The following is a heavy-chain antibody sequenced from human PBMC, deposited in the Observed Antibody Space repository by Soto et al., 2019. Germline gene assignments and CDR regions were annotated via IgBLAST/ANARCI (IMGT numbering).Heavy chain of an antibody. CDR3: AMGTGTFEY. V-gene: IGHV6-1*01. CDR2: TYYRSKWYN. CDR1: GDSVSSNSAA. D-gene: IGHD1-1*01. J-gene: IGHJ4*02. Sequence: SQTLPLTCAISGDSVSSNSAAWNWIRQSPSRGLEWLGRTYYRSKWYNDYAGSAKSRIIINPDTSKNQYSLQLNSVTPEDTAVYYCAMGTGTFEYWGQGILVTVSS.